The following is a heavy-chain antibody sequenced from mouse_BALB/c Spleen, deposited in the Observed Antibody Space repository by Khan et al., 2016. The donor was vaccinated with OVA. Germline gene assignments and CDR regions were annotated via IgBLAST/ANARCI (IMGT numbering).Heavy chain of an antibody. Sequence: EVQLQESGPGLVKPSLSLSLTCTVTGYSITSDYAWNWIRQFPGHKLEWMGYIGYSGRTSYTPSLKRRIAITQDTSKNQFVLQLNSVTTEDTATYFCVRGRAYWGQGTLVTVSA. D-gene: IGHD3-3*01. V-gene: IGHV3-2*02. CDR2: IGYSGRT. CDR3: VRGRAY. CDR1: GYSITSDYA. J-gene: IGHJ3*01.